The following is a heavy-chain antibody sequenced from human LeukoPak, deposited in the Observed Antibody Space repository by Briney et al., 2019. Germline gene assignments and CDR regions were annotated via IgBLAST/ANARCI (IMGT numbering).Heavy chain of an antibody. D-gene: IGHD2-15*01. CDR1: GFTFSSYS. CDR2: ISSSSSYI. Sequence: GGSLRLSCAASGFTFSSYSMNWVRQAPGKGLEWVSSISSSSSYIYYADSVKGRFTISRDNAKNSLYLQMNSLRAEDTAVYYCARASAAGGWDFDYWGQGTLVTVSS. V-gene: IGHV3-21*01. J-gene: IGHJ4*02. CDR3: ARASAAGGWDFDY.